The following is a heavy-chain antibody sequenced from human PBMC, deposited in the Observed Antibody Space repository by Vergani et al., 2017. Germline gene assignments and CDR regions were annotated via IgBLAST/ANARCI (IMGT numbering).Heavy chain of an antibody. Sequence: QVQLQESGPGVVKPSQTLSLTCAVSGGSISSGDHCWTWIRQRPGKGLEWIGYIFYSGTTYDNPSLRSRLTISVDTSQNQFSLKLRSVTAADTAVYYCATMGGATFNRPYNWFDPRGQGTLVTVSS. CDR2: IFYSGTT. V-gene: IGHV4-31*11. D-gene: IGHD1-26*01. J-gene: IGHJ5*02. CDR3: ATMGGATFNRPYNWFDP. CDR1: GGSISSGDHC.